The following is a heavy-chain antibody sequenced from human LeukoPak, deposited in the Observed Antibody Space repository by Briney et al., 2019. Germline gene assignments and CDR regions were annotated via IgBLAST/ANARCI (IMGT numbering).Heavy chain of an antibody. CDR2: IKSKTDGGTT. D-gene: IGHD3-22*01. CDR3: TRPMRGP. Sequence: GGSLRLSCAASGFTFSNAWMSWVRQAPGKGLEWVGGIKSKTDGGTTDYAAPVKGTFTISRDDSKNTLYLQMNSLKTNVTAVYYCTRPMRGPWGQGTLVTVSS. J-gene: IGHJ5*02. V-gene: IGHV3-15*01. CDR1: GFTFSNAW.